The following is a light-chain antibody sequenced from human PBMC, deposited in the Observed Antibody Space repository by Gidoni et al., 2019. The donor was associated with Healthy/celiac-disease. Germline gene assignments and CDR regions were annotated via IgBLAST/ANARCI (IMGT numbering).Light chain of an antibody. J-gene: IGKJ1*01. CDR1: QGIRND. V-gene: IGKV1-6*01. CDR3: LQDSTYWT. Sequence: AGQLTQSPSSLSASVGDRVTITCRASQGIRNDLGWYQQKPGKAPTLLISASSSLQSGVPSRFSGSGSGTDFTLTSSRLQPEVFASYCCLQDSTYWTFGQGTKVEIK. CDR2: ASS.